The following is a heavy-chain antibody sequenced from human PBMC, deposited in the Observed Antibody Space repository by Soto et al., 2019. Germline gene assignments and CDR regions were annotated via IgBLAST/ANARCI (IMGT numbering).Heavy chain of an antibody. CDR2: ISYGGST. D-gene: IGHD3-10*01. V-gene: IGHV4-30-4*01. CDR3: AGGESIITMVRGVISPFDF. J-gene: IGHJ4*02. Sequence: QVQLQESGPGLVKPSQTLSLTCTVSGASISSDDYYWSWIRQTPGRGLQWIGYISYGGSTSYNPSLKSRVSISEDTSKNEISLKLISVTAADTAVYYCAGGESIITMVRGVISPFDFWGQGSLVTVSS. CDR1: GASISSDDYY.